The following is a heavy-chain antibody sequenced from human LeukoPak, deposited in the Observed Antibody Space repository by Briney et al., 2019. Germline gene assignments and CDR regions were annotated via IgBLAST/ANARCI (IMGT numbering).Heavy chain of an antibody. CDR1: GLTFGDYT. D-gene: IGHD5-18*01. CDR2: IRSKTYGETT. Sequence: SGGSLRLSCIASGLTFGDYTMSWVRQAPGTGLEWVGLIRSKTYGETTEYAASVKGRFSISRDDSKSISYLQMNSLKIEDTAVYYCTRDIGYSYYYYMDVWGKGTTVTISS. V-gene: IGHV3-49*04. J-gene: IGHJ6*03. CDR3: TRDIGYSYYYYMDV.